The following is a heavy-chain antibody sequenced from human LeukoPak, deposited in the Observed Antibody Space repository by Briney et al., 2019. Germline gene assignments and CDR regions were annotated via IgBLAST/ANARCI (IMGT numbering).Heavy chain of an antibody. CDR3: ARESPGTTGTTRGYWFDP. CDR1: GGTFSSYA. CDR2: IIPIFGTA. V-gene: IGHV1-69*06. D-gene: IGHD1-1*01. Sequence: GASVKVSCKASGGTFSSYAISWVRQAPGQGLEWMGGIIPIFGTANYAQKFQGRVTITADKSTSTAYMELSSLRSEDTAVYYCARESPGTTGTTRGYWFDPWGQGTLVTVSS. J-gene: IGHJ5*02.